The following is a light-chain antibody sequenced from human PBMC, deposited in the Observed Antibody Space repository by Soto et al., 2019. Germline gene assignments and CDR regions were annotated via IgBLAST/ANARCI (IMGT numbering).Light chain of an antibody. CDR3: QKYGSSLT. V-gene: IGKV4-1*01. J-gene: IGKJ4*01. CDR1: QSVLYSSNNKNY. CDR2: WAS. Sequence: DIVMTQSPDSLAVSLGERATINCKSSQSVLYSSNNKNYLAWYQQKPGQPPKLLIYWASTRESGVPDRFSGSGSGTDFTLTISSLQAEDVAVYYCQKYGSSLTLGGGTKVDIK.